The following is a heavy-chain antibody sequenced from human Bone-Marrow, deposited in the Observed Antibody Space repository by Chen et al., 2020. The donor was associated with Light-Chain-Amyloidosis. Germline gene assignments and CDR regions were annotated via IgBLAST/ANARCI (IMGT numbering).Heavy chain of an antibody. D-gene: IGHD6-13*01. CDR3: ARDPGYSSSWSPGSF. Sequence: QVQLVQSGAEVKKPGASVKVSCKASGYTFTSYGISWVQQAPGQGLEWMGWISTYNGNTNYAQNLQGRVTMTTDTSTSTAYMELRSLRYDDTAVYYCARDPGYSSSWSPGSFWGQGTLVTVSS. V-gene: IGHV1-18*01. J-gene: IGHJ4*02. CDR1: GYTFTSYG. CDR2: ISTYNGNT.